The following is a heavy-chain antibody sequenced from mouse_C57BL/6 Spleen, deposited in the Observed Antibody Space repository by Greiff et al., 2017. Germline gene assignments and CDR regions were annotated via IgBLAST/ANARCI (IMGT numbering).Heavy chain of an antibody. CDR2: IYPGSGST. J-gene: IGHJ4*01. Sequence: QVQLQQPGAELVKPGASVKMSCKASGYTFTSYWITWVKQRPGQGLEWIGDIYPGSGSTNYNEKFKSKATLTVDTSSSTAYMQLSSLTSEDSAVYYCARDYGSSYVLMDYWGQGTSVTVSS. CDR1: GYTFTSYW. D-gene: IGHD1-1*01. V-gene: IGHV1-55*01. CDR3: ARDYGSSYVLMDY.